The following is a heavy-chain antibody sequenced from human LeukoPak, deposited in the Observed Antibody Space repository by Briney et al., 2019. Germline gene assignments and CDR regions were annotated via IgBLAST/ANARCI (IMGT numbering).Heavy chain of an antibody. CDR3: AKIGSGYSSGWYADYYYYYMDV. J-gene: IGHJ6*03. CDR2: IRYDGSNK. D-gene: IGHD6-19*01. V-gene: IGHV3-30*02. Sequence: GGSLRLSCAASAFTFSSYGMHWVRQAPGKGLEWVAFIRYDGSNKYYADSVKGRFTISRDNSKNTLYLQMNSLRAEDTAVYYCAKIGSGYSSGWYADYYYYYMDVWGKGTTVTISS. CDR1: AFTFSSYG.